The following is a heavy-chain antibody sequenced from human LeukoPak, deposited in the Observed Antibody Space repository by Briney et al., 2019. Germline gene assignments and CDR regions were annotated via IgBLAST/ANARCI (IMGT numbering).Heavy chain of an antibody. CDR1: GFSFSSYS. J-gene: IGHJ4*02. V-gene: IGHV3-21*01. CDR2: ISSSSSYI. Sequence: GGSLRLSCVTSGFSFSSYSMNWVRQAPGKGLEWVSSISSSSSYIYYADSVKGRFTISRDNAKNSLYLQMNRLRAEDTAVYYCAREDASSLDYWGQGTLVTVSS. CDR3: AREDASSLDY.